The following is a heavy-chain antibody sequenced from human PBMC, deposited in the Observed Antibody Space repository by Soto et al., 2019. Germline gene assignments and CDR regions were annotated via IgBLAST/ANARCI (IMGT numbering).Heavy chain of an antibody. CDR1: VFTFSSYE. D-gene: IGHD6-13*01. CDR3: ARGTDSSRWGFYYYYYGMDV. J-gene: IGHJ6*02. Sequence: PGRSLLLSCAASVFTFSSYEMNWVRQAPGKGLEWVSYISSSGSTIYYADSVKGRFTISRDNAKNSLYLQMNSLRAEDTAVYYCARGTDSSRWGFYYYYYGMDVWGQGTTVTVSS. V-gene: IGHV3-48*03. CDR2: ISSSGSTI.